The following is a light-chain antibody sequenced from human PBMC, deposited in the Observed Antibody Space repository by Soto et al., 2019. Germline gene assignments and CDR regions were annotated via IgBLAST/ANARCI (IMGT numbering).Light chain of an antibody. CDR2: GAS. CDR3: QQYNNWPRLT. V-gene: IGKV3-15*01. J-gene: IGKJ1*01. CDR1: QSVSSN. Sequence: EIVMTQSPATLSVSPGERATLSCRASQSVSSNLARYQQKPGQAPRLLIYGASTRATGIPARFSGSGSGTEFTLTNSSLQYEDFAVYYCQQYNNWPRLTFGQGTKVEIK.